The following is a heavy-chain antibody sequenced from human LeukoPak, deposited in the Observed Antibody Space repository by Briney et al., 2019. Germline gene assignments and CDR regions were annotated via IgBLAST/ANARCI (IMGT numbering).Heavy chain of an antibody. Sequence: SVKVSXKASGGTFRSYAISWVRQAPGQGLEWMGGIIPIFGTANYAQKFQGRVAITTDESTSTAYMELSSLRSEDTAVYYCARGDSSSWYMIGLLDPWGQGTLVTVSS. CDR1: GGTFRSYA. V-gene: IGHV1-69*05. CDR3: ARGDSSSWYMIGLLDP. D-gene: IGHD6-13*01. CDR2: IIPIFGTA. J-gene: IGHJ5*02.